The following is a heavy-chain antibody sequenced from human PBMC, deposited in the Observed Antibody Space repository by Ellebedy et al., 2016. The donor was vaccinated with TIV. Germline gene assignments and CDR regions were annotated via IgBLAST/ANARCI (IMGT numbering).Heavy chain of an antibody. CDR3: AKSRWLQPDYDY. CDR1: GFTFSSYA. CDR2: ISSDGNDK. V-gene: IGHV3-30-3*01. Sequence: PSETLSLTCAASGFTFSSYAMHWVRQAPGKGLEWVATISSDGNDKYFADSVKGRFTISRDNSKNTLYLQVNSLRAEDTAVYYCAKSRWLQPDYDYWGQGTLVTVSS. J-gene: IGHJ4*02. D-gene: IGHD5-24*01.